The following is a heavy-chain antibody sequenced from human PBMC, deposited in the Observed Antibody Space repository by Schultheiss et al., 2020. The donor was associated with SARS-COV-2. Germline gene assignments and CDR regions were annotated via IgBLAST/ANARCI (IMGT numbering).Heavy chain of an antibody. CDR3: ARMLVGAPYYFDY. Sequence: GGSLRLSCKGSGYSFASYWIAWVRQMPGKGLEWMGIIYPGDSDTNYSPSFRGHVTISVDNSISTAYLQWSSLKASDTAMYYCARMLVGAPYYFDYWGQGTLVTVSS. V-gene: IGHV5-51*01. D-gene: IGHD1-26*01. CDR1: GYSFASYW. J-gene: IGHJ4*02. CDR2: IYPGDSDT.